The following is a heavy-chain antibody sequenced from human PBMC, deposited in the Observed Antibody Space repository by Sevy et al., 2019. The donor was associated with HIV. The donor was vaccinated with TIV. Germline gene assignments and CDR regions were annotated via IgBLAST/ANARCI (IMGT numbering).Heavy chain of an antibody. Sequence: GGSLRLSCAASGFTFSSYEMNWVRQAPGKGLEWVSYISSSGSTIYYADSVKGRFTISRDNAKNSLYLQMNSLRAEDTAVYYCARDEVDLGVVIRGEYYYYYGMDVWGQGTTVTVSS. CDR3: ARDEVDLGVVIRGEYYYYYGMDV. CDR2: ISSSGSTI. J-gene: IGHJ6*02. D-gene: IGHD3-3*01. V-gene: IGHV3-48*03. CDR1: GFTFSSYE.